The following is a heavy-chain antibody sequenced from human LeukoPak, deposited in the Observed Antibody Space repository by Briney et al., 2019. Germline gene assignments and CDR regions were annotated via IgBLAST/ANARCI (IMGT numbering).Heavy chain of an antibody. V-gene: IGHV3-7*01. CDR1: GFTFSSYW. Sequence: PGGSLRLSCAASGFTFSSYWMSWVRQAPGKGLEWVANIKQDGSEKYYADAVKGRFTISRDNAKNSLYLQMNSLRAEDTAVYYCARDGVVSVFGVSYYGGRYYFDYWGQGTLVTVSS. CDR2: IKQDGSEK. D-gene: IGHD3-3*01. J-gene: IGHJ4*02. CDR3: ARDGVVSVFGVSYYGGRYYFDY.